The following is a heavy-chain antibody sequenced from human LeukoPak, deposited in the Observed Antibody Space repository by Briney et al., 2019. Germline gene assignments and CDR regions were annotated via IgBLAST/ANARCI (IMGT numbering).Heavy chain of an antibody. J-gene: IGHJ4*02. CDR3: ARQGVSTHHYFDY. CDR2: IYYSGST. CDR1: GGSISSYD. V-gene: IGHV4-59*08. Sequence: SETLSLTCTVSGGSISSYDWSWIRQPPGKGLEWIGYIYYSGSTNYNPSLKSRVTISVDTSKNQFSLKLSSVTAADTAVYYCARQGVSTHHYFDYWGQGTLVTVFS. D-gene: IGHD5/OR15-5a*01.